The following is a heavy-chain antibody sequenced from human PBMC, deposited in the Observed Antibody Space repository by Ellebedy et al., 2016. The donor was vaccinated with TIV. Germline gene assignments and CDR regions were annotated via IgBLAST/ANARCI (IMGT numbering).Heavy chain of an antibody. V-gene: IGHV5-51*01. CDR1: GYSFTTYW. CDR3: ARQDTVDTAMFSN. CDR2: IYVGDSGT. D-gene: IGHD5-18*01. J-gene: IGHJ4*02. Sequence: KVSCKGSGYSFTTYWIGWVRQMPGKGLEWMGIIYVGDSGTRYSPSFQGQVTISADKSINTAYLQWSSLKASDTAMYYCARQDTVDTAMFSNWGQGTLVTVSS.